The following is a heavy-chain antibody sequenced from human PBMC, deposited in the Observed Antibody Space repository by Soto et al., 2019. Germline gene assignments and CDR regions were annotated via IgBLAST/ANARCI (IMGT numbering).Heavy chain of an antibody. J-gene: IGHJ4*02. Sequence: ASVKVSCKASGYTFTSYYMHWVRQAPGQGLEWMGIINPSGGSTSYAQKFQDRVTMTRDTSTSTVYMELSSLRSEDTAVYYCATPGEYTDAYDYWGQGTLVTVSS. V-gene: IGHV1-46*01. CDR2: INPSGGST. CDR1: GYTFTSYY. CDR3: ATPGEYTDAYDY. D-gene: IGHD2-2*02.